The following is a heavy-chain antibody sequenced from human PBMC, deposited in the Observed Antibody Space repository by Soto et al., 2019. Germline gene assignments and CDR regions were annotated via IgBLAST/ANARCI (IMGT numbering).Heavy chain of an antibody. D-gene: IGHD3-3*01. CDR3: AHSRDRNIRFLEWLTPNWFDP. CDR1: GFSLSTSGVG. Sequence: SGPTLVNPTQTLTLTCTFSGFSLSTSGVGVGWIRQPPGKALEWLALIYWDDDKRYSPSLKGRLTITKDTSKNQVVLTMTNMDPVDTATYYCAHSRDRNIRFLEWLTPNWFDPWGQGTLVTVSS. V-gene: IGHV2-5*02. CDR2: IYWDDDK. J-gene: IGHJ5*02.